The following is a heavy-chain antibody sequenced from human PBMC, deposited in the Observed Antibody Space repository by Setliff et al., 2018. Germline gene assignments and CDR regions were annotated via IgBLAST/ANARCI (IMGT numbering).Heavy chain of an antibody. CDR2: IHGTEGT. CDR1: DGSLYSGNYY. J-gene: IGHJ4*02. V-gene: IGHV4-61*09. Sequence: PSETLSLTCTVSDGSLYSGNYYWTWIRQPAGKALEWIGHIHGTEGTHYNPSLESRLTISRDKPPNQFSLMLRSVTAADTALYYCAGGYYNGRGYYYLPCSFDSWGRGIVVTVSS. D-gene: IGHD3-10*01. CDR3: AGGYYNGRGYYYLPCSFDS.